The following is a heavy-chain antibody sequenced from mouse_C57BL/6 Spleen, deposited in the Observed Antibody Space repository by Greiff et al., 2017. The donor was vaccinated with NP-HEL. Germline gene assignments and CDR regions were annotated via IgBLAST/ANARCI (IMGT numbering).Heavy chain of an antibody. V-gene: IGHV1-50*01. CDR3: ARTEDYGSSSFAY. CDR1: GYTFTSYW. J-gene: IGHJ3*01. Sequence: QVQLQQSGAELVKPGASVKLSCKASGYTFTSYWMQWVKQRPGQGLEWIGEIDPSDSYTNYNQKFKGKATLTVDTSSSTAYMQLSSLTSEDSAVYYCARTEDYGSSSFAYWGQGTLVTVSA. D-gene: IGHD1-1*01. CDR2: IDPSDSYT.